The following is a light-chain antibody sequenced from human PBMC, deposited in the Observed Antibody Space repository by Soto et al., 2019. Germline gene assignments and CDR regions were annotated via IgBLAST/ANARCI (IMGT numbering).Light chain of an antibody. CDR1: QRVSRY. CDR3: HQYNNWWT. J-gene: IGKJ1*01. V-gene: IGKV3-15*01. Sequence: EIVLTQTPATLSLSLGERATLSRRASQRVSRYLAWFQQKPGQAPRLLIYDASTRATGIPTRFSGSGSGTEFTLTISSLQSEDFAVYYCHQYNNWWTFGQGTKVDIK. CDR2: DAS.